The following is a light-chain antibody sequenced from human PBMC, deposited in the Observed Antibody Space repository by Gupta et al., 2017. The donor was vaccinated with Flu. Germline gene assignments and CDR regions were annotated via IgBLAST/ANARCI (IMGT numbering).Light chain of an antibody. CDR2: KAS. Sequence: DIHVTQSPSTLSASVGDRVTIPCRASQSISSWLAWYQQKPGKAPKLLIYKASSLESGVPSRFSGSGSGTEFTLTISSLQPDDFATYYCQQYNSYSFTFGQGTKLEIK. V-gene: IGKV1-5*03. J-gene: IGKJ2*01. CDR3: QQYNSYSFT. CDR1: QSISSW.